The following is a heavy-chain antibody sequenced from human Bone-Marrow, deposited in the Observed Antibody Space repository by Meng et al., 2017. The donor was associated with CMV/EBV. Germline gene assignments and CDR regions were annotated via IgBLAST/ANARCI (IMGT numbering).Heavy chain of an antibody. J-gene: IGHJ6*02. CDR1: GFTFTSND. Sequence: GESLKISCAASGFTFTSNDMYWVRQAPGKGLEWVSAIGAAGDTYYSGSVKGRFTISRENAKNSLYLQMNSLRAGDTAVYYCAKGDYYYGMDVWGQGTMVTVSS. CDR2: IGAAGDT. D-gene: IGHD3-16*01. CDR3: AKGDYYYGMDV. V-gene: IGHV3-13*01.